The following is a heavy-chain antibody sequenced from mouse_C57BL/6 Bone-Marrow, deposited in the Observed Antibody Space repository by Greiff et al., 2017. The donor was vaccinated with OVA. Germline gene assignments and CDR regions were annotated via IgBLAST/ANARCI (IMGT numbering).Heavy chain of an antibody. Sequence: EVQLVESGPGLVKPSQSLSLTCSVTGYSITSGYYWNWIRQFPGNKLEWMGYISYDGSNNYNPSLKNRISITRDTSKNQFFLKLISVTTEDTAAYYCARGLGGPYYFDYWGQGTTLTVSS. V-gene: IGHV3-6*01. D-gene: IGHD1-1*02. CDR3: ARGLGGPYYFDY. J-gene: IGHJ2*01. CDR1: GYSITSGYY. CDR2: ISYDGSN.